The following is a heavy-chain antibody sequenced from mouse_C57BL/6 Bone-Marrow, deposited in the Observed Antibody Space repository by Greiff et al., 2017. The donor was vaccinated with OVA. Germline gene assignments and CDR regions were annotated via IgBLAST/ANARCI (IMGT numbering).Heavy chain of an antibody. J-gene: IGHJ2*01. Sequence: QVHVKQSGPELVKPGASVKISCKASGHAFSSSWMNWVKQRPGKGLEWIGRIYPGDGDTNYNGKFKGKATLTADKSSSTAYMQLSSLTSEDSAVYFCARHEDGYYASYFDYWGQGTTLTVSS. CDR3: ARHEDGYYASYFDY. D-gene: IGHD2-3*01. CDR2: IYPGDGDT. V-gene: IGHV1-82*01. CDR1: GHAFSSSW.